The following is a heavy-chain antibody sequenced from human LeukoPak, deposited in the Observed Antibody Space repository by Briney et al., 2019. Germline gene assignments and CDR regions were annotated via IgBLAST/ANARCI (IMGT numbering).Heavy chain of an antibody. J-gene: IGHJ5*02. CDR2: ISAYNGNT. D-gene: IGHD6-13*01. CDR3: ARNEDSSSFNWFDP. V-gene: IGHV1-18*01. CDR1: GYTFTSYG. Sequence: ASVKVSCKASGYTFTSYGISWVRQAPGQGFEWMGWISAYNGNTNYAQKLQGRVTMTTDTSTSTAYMELRSLRSDDTAVYYCARNEDSSSFNWFDPWGQGTLVTVSS.